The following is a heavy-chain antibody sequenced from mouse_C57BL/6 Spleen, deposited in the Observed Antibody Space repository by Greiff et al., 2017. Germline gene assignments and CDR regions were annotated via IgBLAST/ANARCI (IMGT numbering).Heavy chain of an antibody. CDR3: ARSSTMITTGYYYAMDY. CDR2: INPSTGGT. V-gene: IGHV1-42*01. J-gene: IGHJ4*01. D-gene: IGHD2-4*01. Sequence: VQLQQSGPELVKPGASVKISCKASGYSFTGYYMNWVKQSPEKSLEWIGEINPSTGGTTYNQKFKAKATLPVDKSFSTAYMQLKSLTSEDSAVYYCARSSTMITTGYYYAMDYWGQGTSVTVSS. CDR1: GYSFTGYY.